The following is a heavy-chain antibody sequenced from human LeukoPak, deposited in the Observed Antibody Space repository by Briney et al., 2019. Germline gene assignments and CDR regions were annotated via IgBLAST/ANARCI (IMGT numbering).Heavy chain of an antibody. D-gene: IGHD3-10*01. J-gene: IGHJ2*01. CDR3: ARVGDHYHWYLDL. CDR1: GFTFSSYA. CDR2: LYSGSST. V-gene: IGHV3-53*01. Sequence: GGSLRLSCAASGFTFSSYAMSWVRQAPGKGLEWVSILYSGSSTYYTDSVKGRFTISRDNSRNTLYLHMTNLRAEDTAVYYCARVGDHYHWYLDLWGRGSLLTVSS.